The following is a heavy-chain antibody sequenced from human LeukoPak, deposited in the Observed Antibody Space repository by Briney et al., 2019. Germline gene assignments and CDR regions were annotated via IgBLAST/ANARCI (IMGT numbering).Heavy chain of an antibody. CDR3: ADPLGIVHY. CDR1: GFTFSSYA. V-gene: IGHV3-30*04. Sequence: GGSLRLSCAASGFTFSSYAMHWVRQAPGKGLEWVAVISYDGSNKYYADSVKGRFTISRDNSKNTLYLQMNSLRAEDTAVYYCADPLGIVHYWGQGTLVTVSS. J-gene: IGHJ4*02. CDR2: ISYDGSNK. D-gene: IGHD1-26*01.